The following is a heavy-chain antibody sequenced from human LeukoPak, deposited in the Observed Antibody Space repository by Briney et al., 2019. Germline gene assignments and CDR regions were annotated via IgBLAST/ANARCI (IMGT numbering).Heavy chain of an antibody. CDR3: ARGPPIAVVVAATLKLKYYFDY. Sequence: SETLSLTCAVYGGSFSGYYWSWIRQPPGKGLEWIGEINHSGSTNYNPSLKSRVTISVDTSKNQFSLKLSSVTAADTAVYYCARGPPIAVVVAATLKLKYYFDYWGQGTLVTVSS. CDR1: GGSFSGYY. CDR2: INHSGST. V-gene: IGHV4-34*01. D-gene: IGHD2-15*01. J-gene: IGHJ4*02.